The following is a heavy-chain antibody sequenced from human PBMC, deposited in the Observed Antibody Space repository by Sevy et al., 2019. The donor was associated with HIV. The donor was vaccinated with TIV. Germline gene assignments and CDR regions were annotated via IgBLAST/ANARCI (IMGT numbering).Heavy chain of an antibody. CDR1: GFTFSSYA. CDR3: AKSTRSITVLVVVTPLFDY. Sequence: GGSLRLSCAASGFTFSSYAMSWVRQAPGKGLEWVSAISGNGGSTYYADSVKGRFTISRDNSKNTLYLQMNSLRAEDTAVYYCAKSTRSITVLVVVTPLFDYWGQGTLVTVSS. D-gene: IGHD3-22*01. CDR2: ISGNGGST. V-gene: IGHV3-23*01. J-gene: IGHJ4*02.